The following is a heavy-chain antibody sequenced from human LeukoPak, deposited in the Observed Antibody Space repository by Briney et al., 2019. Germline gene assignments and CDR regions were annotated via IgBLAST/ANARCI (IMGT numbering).Heavy chain of an antibody. V-gene: IGHV4-30-2*01. D-gene: IGHD3-10*01. Sequence: SQTLSLTCAVSGGSISSGGYSWSWIRQPPGKGLEWIGYIYHSGSTYYNPSLKSRVTISVDRSKNQFSLKLSSVTAADTAVYYCARANALLWFGELSNWFDPWGQGTLVTVSS. CDR1: GGSISSGGYS. CDR2: IYHSGST. J-gene: IGHJ5*02. CDR3: ARANALLWFGELSNWFDP.